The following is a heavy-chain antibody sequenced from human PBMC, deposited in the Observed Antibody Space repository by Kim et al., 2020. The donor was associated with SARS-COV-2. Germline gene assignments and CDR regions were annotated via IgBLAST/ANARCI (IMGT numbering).Heavy chain of an antibody. V-gene: IGHV4-34*01. D-gene: IGHD3-9*01. J-gene: IGHJ3*01. CDR2: INHSGST. Sequence: SETLSLTCAVYGGSFSGYYWSWIRQPPGKGLEWIGEINHSGSTNYNPSLKSRVTISVDTSKNQFSLKLSSVTAADTAVYYCARVVGHYDILTEVWGQGTMVTVSS. CDR1: GGSFSGYY. CDR3: ARVVGHYDILTEV.